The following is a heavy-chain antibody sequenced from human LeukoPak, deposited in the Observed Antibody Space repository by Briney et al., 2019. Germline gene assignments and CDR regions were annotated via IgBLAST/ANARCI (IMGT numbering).Heavy chain of an antibody. J-gene: IGHJ5*02. V-gene: IGHV4-59*08. CDR2: IYYSGST. CDR3: ARHSMVRGVIALDP. D-gene: IGHD3-10*01. Sequence: PSETLSLTCTVSGGSISSYYWSWIRQPPGKGLEWIGYIYYSGSTNYNPSLKSRVTISVDTSKNQFSLNLTSVTAADTAVYYCARHSMVRGVIALDPWGQGTLVTVSS. CDR1: GGSISSYY.